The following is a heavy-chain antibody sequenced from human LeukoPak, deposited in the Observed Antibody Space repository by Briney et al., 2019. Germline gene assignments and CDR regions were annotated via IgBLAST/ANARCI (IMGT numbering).Heavy chain of an antibody. CDR1: GXSFSGYY. J-gene: IGHJ6*02. Sequence: SETLSLTCAVYGXSFSGYYWSWIRQPPGKGLEWIGEINHSGSTNYNPSLKSRVTISVDTSKNQFSLKLSSATAADTAVYYCARVRIAAAGTHYYGMDVWGQGTTVTVSS. V-gene: IGHV4-34*01. CDR3: ARVRIAAAGTHYYGMDV. CDR2: INHSGST. D-gene: IGHD6-13*01.